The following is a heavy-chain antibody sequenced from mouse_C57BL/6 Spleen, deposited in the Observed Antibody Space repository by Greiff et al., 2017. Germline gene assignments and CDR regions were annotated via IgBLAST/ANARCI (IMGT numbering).Heavy chain of an antibody. V-gene: IGHV1-69*01. CDR2: IDPSDGYT. D-gene: IGHD1-1*01. CDR1: GYTFTSYW. Sequence: QVQLQQPGAELVMPGASVKLSCKASGYTFTSYWMHWVKPRPGQGLEWIGEIDPSDGYTNYNQKFKGKSTLTVDKSSSTASMQLSRLTSEDSAVSYCAGGDYGSSYDWYFDGGGTGTTVTVAS. J-gene: IGHJ1*03. CDR3: AGGDYGSSYDWYFDG.